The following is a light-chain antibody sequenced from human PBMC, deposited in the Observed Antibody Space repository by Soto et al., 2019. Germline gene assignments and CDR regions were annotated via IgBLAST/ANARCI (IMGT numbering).Light chain of an antibody. CDR2: EVS. CDR3: SSYAGSSTEI. J-gene: IGLJ1*01. Sequence: QSALTQPASVSGSPGQSITISCTGTSSDVGGYNFVSWYQQHPGKAPKLMIYEVSNRPSGVSSRFSGSKSGNTASLTISGLQAEDEADYYCSSYAGSSTEIFGTGTKLTVL. V-gene: IGLV2-14*01. CDR1: SSDVGGYNF.